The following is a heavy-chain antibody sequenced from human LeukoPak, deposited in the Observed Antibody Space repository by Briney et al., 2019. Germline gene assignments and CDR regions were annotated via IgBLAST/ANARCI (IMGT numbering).Heavy chain of an antibody. CDR1: GYTLTELS. V-gene: IGHV1-24*01. D-gene: IGHD2-2*01. CDR3: ARVRVEEPAATETSYYYYGMDV. CDR2: FDPEDGET. J-gene: IGHJ6*02. Sequence: ASVKVSCKVSGYTLTELSMHWVRQAPGKGLEWMGGFDPEDGETIYAQKFQGRVTMTEDTSTDTAYMELSSLRSEDTAVYYCARVRVEEPAATETSYYYYGMDVWGQGTTVTVSS.